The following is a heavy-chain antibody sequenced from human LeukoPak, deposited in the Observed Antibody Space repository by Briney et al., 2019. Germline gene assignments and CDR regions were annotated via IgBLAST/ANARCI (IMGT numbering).Heavy chain of an antibody. Sequence: GGSLRLSCAASGFTFTTYWMDWVRQPPGKGLEWVASIDQDGTDRYYVDSVKGRFTISRDNARNSLYLQMNSLRAEDTAVYFCVREAGSIEDYWGQGTQVTVSS. J-gene: IGHJ4*02. CDR3: VREAGSIEDY. V-gene: IGHV3-7*01. D-gene: IGHD6-6*01. CDR2: IDQDGTDR. CDR1: GFTFTTYW.